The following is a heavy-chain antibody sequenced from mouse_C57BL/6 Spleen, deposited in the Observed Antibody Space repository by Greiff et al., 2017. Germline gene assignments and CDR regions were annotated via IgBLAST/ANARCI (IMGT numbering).Heavy chain of an antibody. CDR2: IDPEDGDT. Sequence: VQLQQSGAELVRPGASVKLSCTASGFNIKDYYMHWVKQRPEQGLEWIGRIDPEDGDTEYAPKFQGKATMTADTSSNAAYLQLSSLTSEDTAFYYSTPEPFPRSHDGYRYWGKGTTLTVSS. CDR1: GFNIKDYY. J-gene: IGHJ2*01. D-gene: IGHD2-3*01. V-gene: IGHV14-1*01. CDR3: TPEPFPRSHDGYRY.